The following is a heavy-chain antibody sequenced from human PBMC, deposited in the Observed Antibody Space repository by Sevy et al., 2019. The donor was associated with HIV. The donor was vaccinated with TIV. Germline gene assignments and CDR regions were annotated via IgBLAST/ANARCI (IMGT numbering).Heavy chain of an antibody. Sequence: GGSLRLSCAAPGFTFSSYAMHWVRQAPGKGLAWVAVISYDGSNKYYADSVKGRFTISRDNSKNTLYLQMNSLRAEDTAVYYCARDQGYYDSSGYDAFDIWGQGTMVTVSS. CDR1: GFTFSSYA. CDR2: ISYDGSNK. CDR3: ARDQGYYDSSGYDAFDI. J-gene: IGHJ3*02. V-gene: IGHV3-30-3*01. D-gene: IGHD3-22*01.